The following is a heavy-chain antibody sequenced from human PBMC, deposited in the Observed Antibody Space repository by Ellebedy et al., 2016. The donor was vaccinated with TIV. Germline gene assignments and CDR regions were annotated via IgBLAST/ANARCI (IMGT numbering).Heavy chain of an antibody. J-gene: IGHJ5*02. Sequence: SVKVSCKASGGTFSSYAISWVRQAPGQGLEWMGGTIPMLGIANYAQKFQGRVTITADKSTSTAYMELSSLRSEDTAVYYCARILGATIWFDPWGQGSLVTVSS. CDR1: GGTFSSYA. CDR3: ARILGATIWFDP. D-gene: IGHD1-26*01. V-gene: IGHV1-69*10. CDR2: TIPMLGIA.